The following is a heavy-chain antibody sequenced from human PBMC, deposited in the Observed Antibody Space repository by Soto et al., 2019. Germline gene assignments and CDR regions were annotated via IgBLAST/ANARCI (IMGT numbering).Heavy chain of an antibody. V-gene: IGHV2-5*02. CDR1: GFSLSTNGVG. CDR3: AYRQQYRGSWDSGWFDP. Sequence: QITLKESGPTLVEPTQTLTLTCAFSGFSLSTNGVGVGWIRQPPGKAREWLAFIYWDDDKRYSPSLKTRLTVIKDTSMNQVVLIMTNMDPVDTATYYCAYRQQYRGSWDSGWFDPWGQGTLVTVSS. J-gene: IGHJ5*02. D-gene: IGHD5-12*01. CDR2: IYWDDDK.